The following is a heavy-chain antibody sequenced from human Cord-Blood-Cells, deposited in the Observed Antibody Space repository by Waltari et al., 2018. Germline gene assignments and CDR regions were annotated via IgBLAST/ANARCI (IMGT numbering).Heavy chain of an antibody. Sequence: QVQLVQSGAEVKKPGASVKVSCKASGYTFTSYGISWLRQAPGQGLEWMGWISAYNGTTTYAQKLQGRVTMTTDTATSSAYMGLRSLRSDDTSVYYCARDRAYGGSSSSDAFDIWGQGTMVTVSS. J-gene: IGHJ3*02. CDR2: ISAYNGTT. V-gene: IGHV1-18*04. CDR1: GYTFTSYG. D-gene: IGHD6-6*01. CDR3: ARDRAYGGSSSSDAFDI.